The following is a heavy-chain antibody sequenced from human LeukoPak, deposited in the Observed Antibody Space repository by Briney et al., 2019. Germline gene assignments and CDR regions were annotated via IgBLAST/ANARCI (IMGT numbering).Heavy chain of an antibody. Sequence: GGSLRLSCAASGFTFINAWMTWVRQAPGKGLEWVGRIKSKTDGGTTDYASPVKGRFTISRDDSKNTLYLQMNSLKTEDTAVYYCLYNWNDAGFDYWGLGTLVTVSS. D-gene: IGHD1-20*01. CDR2: IKSKTDGGTT. CDR1: GFTFINAW. V-gene: IGHV3-15*01. CDR3: LYNWNDAGFDY. J-gene: IGHJ4*02.